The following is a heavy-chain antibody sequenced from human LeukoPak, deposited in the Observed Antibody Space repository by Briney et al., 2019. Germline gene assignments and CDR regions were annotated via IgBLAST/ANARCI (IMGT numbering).Heavy chain of an antibody. Sequence: GGSLRLSCAASGFTFSSYAMHWVRQAPGKGLEWVAVISYDGSNKYYADSVKGRFTISRDNSKNTLYPQMNSLRAEDTAVYYCARDLDYGDYYFDYWGQGTLVTVSS. D-gene: IGHD4-17*01. V-gene: IGHV3-30-3*01. J-gene: IGHJ4*02. CDR3: ARDLDYGDYYFDY. CDR1: GFTFSSYA. CDR2: ISYDGSNK.